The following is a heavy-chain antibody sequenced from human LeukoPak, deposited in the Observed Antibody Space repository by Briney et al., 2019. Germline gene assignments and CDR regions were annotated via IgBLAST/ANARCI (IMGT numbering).Heavy chain of an antibody. CDR2: INHSGGST. CDR1: GYTFISYY. CDR3: ARERPSSCYFDY. V-gene: IGHV1-46*01. J-gene: IGHJ4*02. Sequence: ASVKVSCKASGYTFISYYIHWVRQAPGQGLEWMGLINHSGGSTMYAQRIRGRVTMTRDTSTSTVYMEVSSLGSDDTAVYYCARERPSSCYFDYWGLGTLVTVSS.